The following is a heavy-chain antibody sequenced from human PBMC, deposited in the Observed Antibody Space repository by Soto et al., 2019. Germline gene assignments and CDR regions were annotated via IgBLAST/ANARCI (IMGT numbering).Heavy chain of an antibody. D-gene: IGHD3-10*01. CDR2: IVVGSGST. J-gene: IGHJ4*02. CDR1: GFTFTSSA. Sequence: GASVKVSCKASGFTFTSSAVQWVRQARGQRLEWIGWIVVGSGSTNYAQKFQERVTITRDMSTSTAYMELSSLRSEDTAVYYCAADYGSGSYYMVFDYWGQGTLVTVS. CDR3: AADYGSGSYYMVFDY. V-gene: IGHV1-58*01.